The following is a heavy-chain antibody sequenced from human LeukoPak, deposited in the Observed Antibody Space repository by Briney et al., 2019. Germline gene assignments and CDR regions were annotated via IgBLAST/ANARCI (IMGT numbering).Heavy chain of an antibody. CDR3: AKANSYGPGTYFDL. J-gene: IGHJ2*01. CDR2: ISGSGGST. V-gene: IGHV3-23*01. D-gene: IGHD5-18*01. Sequence: GGSLRLSCAASGFTFSSYAMSWVRQAPGRGLEWVSAISGSGGSTYDADSVKGRFTISRDNSKNTLYLQMNSLRAEDTAVYYCAKANSYGPGTYFDLWGRGTLVTVSS. CDR1: GFTFSSYA.